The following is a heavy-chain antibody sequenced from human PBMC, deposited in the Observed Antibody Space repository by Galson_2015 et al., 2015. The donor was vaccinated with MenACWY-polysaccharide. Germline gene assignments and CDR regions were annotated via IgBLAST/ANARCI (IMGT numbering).Heavy chain of an antibody. J-gene: IGHJ4*02. Sequence: SLRLSCAASRFTFDDYAMHWVRHARGKGLECVSGISWNSGSIGYADSVKGRFTISRDNAKYSLYLQMNSLRAEYTALYYCAKDIGKELWYVGGDFWGQGTLVTVSS. CDR1: RFTFDDYA. D-gene: IGHD5-18*01. V-gene: IGHV3-9*01. CDR2: ISWNSGSI. CDR3: AKDIGKELWYVGGDF.